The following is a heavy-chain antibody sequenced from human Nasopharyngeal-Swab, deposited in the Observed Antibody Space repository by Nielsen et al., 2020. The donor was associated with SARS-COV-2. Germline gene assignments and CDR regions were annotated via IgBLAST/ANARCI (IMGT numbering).Heavy chain of an antibody. Sequence: GESLKISCAGSGFTFSSKWMNWARQAPGKGLEWVANISPDGGQKYYADSVKGRFTISRDNAKNSLSLLMSTLRGEDTAVYYCVRGWRSNSFDYWGQGARVTVSA. CDR1: GFTFSSKW. CDR3: VRGWRSNSFDY. D-gene: IGHD2/OR15-2a*01. J-gene: IGHJ4*01. V-gene: IGHV3-7*02. CDR2: ISPDGGQK.